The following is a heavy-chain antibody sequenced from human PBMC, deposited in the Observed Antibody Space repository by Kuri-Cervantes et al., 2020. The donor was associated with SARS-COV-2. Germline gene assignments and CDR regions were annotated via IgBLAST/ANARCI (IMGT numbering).Heavy chain of an antibody. V-gene: IGHV4-38-2*01. J-gene: IGHJ4*02. D-gene: IGHD2-15*01. CDR3: ARGDFTAGFY. CDR1: GYSISSGYY. CDR2: IYHSGST. Sequence: SETLSLTCAVSGYSISSGYYWGWIRQPPGKGLEWIGSIYHSGSTYYNPSLKSRVTISVDTSKNQFSLKLSSVTAADTAVYYCARGDFTAGFYWGQGTQVTVSS.